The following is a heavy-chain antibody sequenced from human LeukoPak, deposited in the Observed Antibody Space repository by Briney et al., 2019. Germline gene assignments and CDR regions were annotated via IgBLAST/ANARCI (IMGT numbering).Heavy chain of an antibody. CDR1: GGSISSYY. Sequence: SETLSLTCSVSGGSISSYYWSWIRQPPGKGLEWIGYIYYSGSTNYNPSLKSRVTISVDTSKNQFSLKLSSVTAADTAVYYCARAPLGYCSGGSCYGYYYYYTDVWGKGTTVTVSS. J-gene: IGHJ6*03. CDR3: ARAPLGYCSGGSCYGYYYYYTDV. CDR2: IYYSGST. D-gene: IGHD2-15*01. V-gene: IGHV4-59*01.